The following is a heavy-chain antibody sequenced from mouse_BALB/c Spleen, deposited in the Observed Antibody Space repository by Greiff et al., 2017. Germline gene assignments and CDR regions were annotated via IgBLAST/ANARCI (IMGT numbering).Heavy chain of an antibody. Sequence: VQLKQSGPELVKPGASVKISCKASGYSFTGYFMNWVMQSHGKSLEWIGRINPYNGDTFYNQKFKGKATLTVDKSSSTAHMELRSLASEDSAVYYCARLAGNNYYAMDYWGQGTSVTVSS. CDR1: GYSFTGYF. CDR3: ARLAGNNYYAMDY. V-gene: IGHV1-20*02. J-gene: IGHJ4*01. D-gene: IGHD2-1*01. CDR2: INPYNGDT.